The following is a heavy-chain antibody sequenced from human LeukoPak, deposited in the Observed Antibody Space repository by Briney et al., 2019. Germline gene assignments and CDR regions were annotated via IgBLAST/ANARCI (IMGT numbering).Heavy chain of an antibody. V-gene: IGHV4-59*12. Sequence: SETLSLTCTVSGGSISSYYWSWIRQPPGKGLEWIGYIYYSGSTNYNPSLKSRVTISVDTSKNQFSLKLSSVTAADTAVYYCARATTVGGNFDYWGQGTLVTVSS. J-gene: IGHJ4*02. D-gene: IGHD4-11*01. CDR1: GGSISSYY. CDR3: ARATTVGGNFDY. CDR2: IYYSGST.